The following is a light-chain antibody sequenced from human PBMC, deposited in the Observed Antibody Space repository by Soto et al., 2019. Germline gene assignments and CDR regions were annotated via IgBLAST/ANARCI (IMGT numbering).Light chain of an antibody. CDR1: SSDVGGYSY. J-gene: IGLJ1*01. V-gene: IGLV2-11*01. Sequence: QSALAQPRSVSGSPGQSVTISCTGTSSDVGGYSYVSWYQQHPGKAPKLMIYDVSKRPSGVPDRFSGSKSGNTASLTISGLQAEDEADYYCCLYAGSYNYVFGTGTKV. CDR2: DVS. CDR3: CLYAGSYNYV.